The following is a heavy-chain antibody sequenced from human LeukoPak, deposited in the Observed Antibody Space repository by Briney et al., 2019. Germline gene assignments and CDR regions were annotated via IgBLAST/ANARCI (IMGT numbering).Heavy chain of an antibody. J-gene: IGHJ4*02. CDR2: IYPGDSDT. CDR3: AIAARARYSYGYGAGKNYFDY. CDR1: GYSFTSYW. V-gene: IGHV5-51*01. Sequence: GESLKISCKGSGYSFTSYWIGWVRQMPGKGLEWMGIIYPGDSDTRYSPSFQGQVTISADKSISTAYLQWSSLKASDTAMYYCAIAARARYSYGYGAGKNYFDYWGQGTLVTVSS. D-gene: IGHD5-18*01.